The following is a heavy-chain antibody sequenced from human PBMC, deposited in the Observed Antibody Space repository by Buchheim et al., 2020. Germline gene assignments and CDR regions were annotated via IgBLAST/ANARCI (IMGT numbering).Heavy chain of an antibody. CDR1: GYTFTSYY. CDR2: MNPNSGNT. V-gene: IGHV1-8*02. J-gene: IGHJ4*02. Sequence: QVQLVQSGAEVKKPGASVKVSCKASGYTFTSYYMHWVRQAPGQGLEWMGWMNPNSGNTGYAQKFQGRVTMTRNTSISTAYMELSSLRSEDTAVYYCAIIPNQLWNYAIFDYWGQGTL. D-gene: IGHD1-7*01. CDR3: AIIPNQLWNYAIFDY.